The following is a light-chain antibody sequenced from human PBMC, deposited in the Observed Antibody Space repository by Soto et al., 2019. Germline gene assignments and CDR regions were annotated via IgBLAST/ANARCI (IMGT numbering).Light chain of an antibody. CDR2: GNS. J-gene: IGLJ1*01. V-gene: IGLV1-40*01. CDR3: QSYDDSLSGLYV. CDR1: SSNIGAGYD. Sequence: QSVLTQPPSVSEAPGQRVTISCTGSSSNIGAGYDVHWYQQLPGTAPKLLIYGNSNRPSGVPDRFSGSKSGSSASLAITGLQAEDEADYYCQSYDDSLSGLYVFGPGTKLTVL.